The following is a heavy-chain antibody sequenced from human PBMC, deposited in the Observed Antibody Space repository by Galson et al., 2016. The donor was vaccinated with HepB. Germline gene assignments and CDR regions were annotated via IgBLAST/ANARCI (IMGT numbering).Heavy chain of an antibody. CDR3: ARWLGGRNGCLDY. D-gene: IGHD5-24*01. V-gene: IGHV3-23*01. CDR1: GFTFSSYV. CDR2: ISGSGGNT. Sequence: SLRLSCAASGFTFSSYVMSWVRQAPGKGLEWVSIISGSGGNTYYAGSVKGRYTISRDNSKNTLYLQMNGLRADDTAVYYCARWLGGRNGCLDYWGQGTLVTVSS. J-gene: IGHJ4*02.